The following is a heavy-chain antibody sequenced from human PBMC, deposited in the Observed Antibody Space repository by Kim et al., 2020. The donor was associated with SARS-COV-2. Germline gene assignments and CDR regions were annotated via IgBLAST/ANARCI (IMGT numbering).Heavy chain of an antibody. V-gene: IGHV3-74*01. J-gene: IGHJ3*02. Sequence: GGSLRLSCAASGITFSSYWMHWVRQAPGKGLVWVSNIGGDWTGAKYADSVKGRFTISRDNAKNTLYLQMNNLRPEDAAVYYCARYSGSAFDIWGQGTMVSVSS. CDR1: GITFSSYW. CDR2: IGGDWTGA. CDR3: ARYSGSAFDI. D-gene: IGHD1-26*01.